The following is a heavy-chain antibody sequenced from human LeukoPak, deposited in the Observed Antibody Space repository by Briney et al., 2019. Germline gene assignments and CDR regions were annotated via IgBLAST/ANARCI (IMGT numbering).Heavy chain of an antibody. V-gene: IGHV1-69*04. CDR1: GGTFSSYA. CDR2: IIPILGIA. D-gene: IGHD3-3*01. CDR3: ARAPDYYDFWSGYSNYYGMDV. J-gene: IGHJ6*02. Sequence: ASVKVSCKASGGTFSSYAISWVRPAPGQGLEWMGRIIPILGIANYAQKFQGRVTITADKSTSTAYMELSSLRSEDTAVYYCARAPDYYDFWSGYSNYYGMDVWGQGTTVTVSS.